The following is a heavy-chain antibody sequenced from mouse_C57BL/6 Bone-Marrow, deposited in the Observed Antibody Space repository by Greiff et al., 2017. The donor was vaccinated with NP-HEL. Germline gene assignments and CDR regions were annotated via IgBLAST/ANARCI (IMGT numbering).Heavy chain of an antibody. Sequence: QVQLQQPGAELVMPGASVKLSCKASGYTFTSYWMHWVKQRPGQGLEWIGELDPSDSYTNYNQKVKGKFTLTVDKSSSTAYMQLSSLTSRNSAVYYCARGDSTYERYFDIWGTGTTVTVSS. J-gene: IGHJ1*03. V-gene: IGHV1-69*01. CDR1: GYTFTSYW. CDR3: ARGDSTYERYFDI. CDR2: LDPSDSYT. D-gene: IGHD5-1*01.